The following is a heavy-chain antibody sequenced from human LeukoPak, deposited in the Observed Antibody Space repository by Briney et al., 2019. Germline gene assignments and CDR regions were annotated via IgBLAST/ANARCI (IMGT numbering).Heavy chain of an antibody. CDR2: IIAILGIA. Sequence: SVTVSCTASGGTFSSYAISWVRQAPGQGLEWMGRIIAILGIANYAQKFQGRVTITADKSTSTAYMELSSLRSEDTAVYYCARPARRYYDFWSGSPDWFDPWGQGTLVTVSS. J-gene: IGHJ5*02. CDR1: GGTFSSYA. V-gene: IGHV1-69*10. CDR3: ARPARRYYDFWSGSPDWFDP. D-gene: IGHD3-3*01.